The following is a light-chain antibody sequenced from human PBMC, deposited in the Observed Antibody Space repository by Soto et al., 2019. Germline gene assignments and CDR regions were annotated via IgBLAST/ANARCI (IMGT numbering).Light chain of an antibody. CDR3: QQRSNWPLT. Sequence: EIVLTXSPATLSLSPGERATLSCRASQSVSSYLAWYQQKPGQAPRLLIYDASNRATGIPARFSGSGSGTDFTLTISSLEPEDFAVYYCQQRSNWPLTFAGGTKVEIK. CDR2: DAS. J-gene: IGKJ4*01. CDR1: QSVSSY. V-gene: IGKV3-11*01.